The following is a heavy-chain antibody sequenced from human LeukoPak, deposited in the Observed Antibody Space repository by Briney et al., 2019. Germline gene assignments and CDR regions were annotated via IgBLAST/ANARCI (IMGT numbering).Heavy chain of an antibody. CDR2: IRSKAYGGTT. CDR1: GFTFGDYA. J-gene: IGHJ4*02. V-gene: IGHV3-49*03. CDR3: AKVGYSSSGCFDY. Sequence: GGSLRLSCTASGFTFGDYAMSWFRQAPGKGLEWVGFIRSKAYGGTTEYAASVKGRFTISRDDSKSIAYLQMNSLRAEDTAVYYCAKVGYSSSGCFDYWGQGTLVTVSS. D-gene: IGHD6-6*01.